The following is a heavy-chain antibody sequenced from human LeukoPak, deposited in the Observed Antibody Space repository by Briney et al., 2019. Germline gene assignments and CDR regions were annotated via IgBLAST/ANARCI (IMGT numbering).Heavy chain of an antibody. Sequence: SQTLSLTCTVSGGSISSGGYYWSWIRQPPGKGLEWIGYIYHSGSTYYNPSLKSRVTTSVDRSKNQFSLKLSSVTAADTAVYYCARDRGYDYVWGSSLWGQGTLVTVSS. D-gene: IGHD3-16*01. V-gene: IGHV4-30-2*01. CDR2: IYHSGST. CDR3: ARDRGYDYVWGSSL. J-gene: IGHJ4*02. CDR1: GGSISSGGYY.